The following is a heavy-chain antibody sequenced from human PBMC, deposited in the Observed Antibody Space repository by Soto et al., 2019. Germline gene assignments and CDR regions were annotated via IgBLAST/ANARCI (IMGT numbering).Heavy chain of an antibody. CDR1: GGSISSSSYY. V-gene: IGHV4-39*01. J-gene: IGHJ3*02. Sequence: SETLSLTCTVSGGSISSSSYYWGWIRQPPGKGLEWIGSIYYSGSTYYNPSLKSRVTISVDTSKNQFSLKLSSVTAADTAVYYCARRYGGYDLPFDIWGQGTMVTVSS. CDR3: ARRYGGYDLPFDI. CDR2: IYYSGST. D-gene: IGHD5-12*01.